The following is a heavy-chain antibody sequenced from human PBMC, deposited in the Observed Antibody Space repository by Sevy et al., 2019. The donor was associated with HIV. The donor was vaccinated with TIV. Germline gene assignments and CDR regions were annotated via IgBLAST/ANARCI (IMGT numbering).Heavy chain of an antibody. V-gene: IGHV5-51*01. CDR1: GYRFTSYW. CDR3: SRRVYDTTGYPQYYFDY. D-gene: IGHD3-22*01. CDR2: IYPDDSDV. J-gene: IGHJ4*02. Sequence: GESLKISCKGSGYRFTSYWIAWVRQVPGKGLEWLGIIYPDDSDVRYSPSLQGPVTISVVKSISTAYLQWRSLKASDTAMYFCSRRVYDTTGYPQYYFDYWGRGTLVTVSS.